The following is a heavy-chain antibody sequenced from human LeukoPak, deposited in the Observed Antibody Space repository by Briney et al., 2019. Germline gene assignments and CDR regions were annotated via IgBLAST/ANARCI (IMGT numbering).Heavy chain of an antibody. CDR3: ARGHYEMGV. J-gene: IGHJ6*02. Sequence: GGSLRLSCAASGFTFSDYYMTWIRQAPGKGREWVSHIAHSGNGMWYADAVKGRFTISRDNAKNLLFLQMDSLRAEDTAVYYCARGHYEMGVWGQGTTVIVSS. CDR2: IAHSGNGM. CDR1: GFTFSDYY. V-gene: IGHV3-11*01.